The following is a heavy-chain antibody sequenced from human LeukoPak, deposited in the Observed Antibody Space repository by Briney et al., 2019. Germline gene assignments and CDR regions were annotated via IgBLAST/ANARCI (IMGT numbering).Heavy chain of an antibody. CDR1: GFTLCDYS. D-gene: IGHD6-6*01. J-gene: IGHJ5*02. CDR2: ISTSSSYT. Sequence: PGGSLRLSCAASGFTLCDYSVNWIRQAPGKGLEWLSYISTSSSYTDYADSVKGRFTISRDNAKNLLYLQMNSLRAEDTAVYYCAGTRQLHAGFDPWGQGTLVTVSS. CDR3: AGTRQLHAGFDP. V-gene: IGHV3-11*03.